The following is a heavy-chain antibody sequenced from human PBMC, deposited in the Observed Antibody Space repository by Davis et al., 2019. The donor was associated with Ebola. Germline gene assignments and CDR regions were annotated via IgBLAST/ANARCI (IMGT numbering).Heavy chain of an antibody. J-gene: IGHJ6*02. CDR3: ARHPYYYYGMDV. CDR1: GYTFTGHW. CDR2: IDPSDSYT. Sequence: GESLKISCEGSGYTFTGHWISWVRQMPGKGLEWMGRIDPSDSYTNYSPSFQGHVTISADKSISTAYLQWSSLKASDTAMYYCARHPYYYYGMDVWGQGTTVTVSS. V-gene: IGHV5-10-1*01.